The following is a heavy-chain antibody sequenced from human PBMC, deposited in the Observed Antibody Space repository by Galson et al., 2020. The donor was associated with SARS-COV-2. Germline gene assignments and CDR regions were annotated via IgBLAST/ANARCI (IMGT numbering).Heavy chain of an antibody. CDR2: TYSGGST. V-gene: IGHV4-61*01. Sequence: SQTLSLTCTVSGGSVGSGSYYWSWIRQPPGKGLEWIGYTYSGGSTNYNPSLKSRATISVDASKNQFSLKLSSVTAADTAVYYCARVPCSGGSCFWGSDWYFDLWGPGTVITVSS. CDR3: ARVPCSGGSCFWGSDWYFDL. J-gene: IGHJ2*01. CDR1: GGSVGSGSYY. D-gene: IGHD2-15*01.